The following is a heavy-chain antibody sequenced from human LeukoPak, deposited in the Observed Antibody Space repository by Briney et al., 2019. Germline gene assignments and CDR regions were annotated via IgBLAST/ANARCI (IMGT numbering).Heavy chain of an antibody. Sequence: GGSLRLSCAASGFTFSSYAMHWVRQAPGKGLEWVAVISYDGSNKYYADSVEGRFTISRDNSKNTLYLQMNSLRAEDTAVYYCASLRIAVAGHFDYWGQGTLVTVSS. J-gene: IGHJ4*02. CDR3: ASLRIAVAGHFDY. D-gene: IGHD6-19*01. CDR2: ISYDGSNK. CDR1: GFTFSSYA. V-gene: IGHV3-30-3*01.